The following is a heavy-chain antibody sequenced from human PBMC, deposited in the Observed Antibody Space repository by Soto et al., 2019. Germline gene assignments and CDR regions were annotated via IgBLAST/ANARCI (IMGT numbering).Heavy chain of an antibody. V-gene: IGHV4-31*03. D-gene: IGHD2-2*03. CDR1: GGSISSGGYY. J-gene: IGHJ6*02. CDR3: ARLNGYCISTNCHGYYGMDV. CDR2: IYYSGST. Sequence: PSETLSLTCTVSGGSISSGGYYWIWIRQHPGKGLEWIGYIYYSGSTYYNPSLKSRVTISVDTSKNEFSLRLSSVTAADTAVYYCARLNGYCISTNCHGYYGMDVWGQGTTVTVSS.